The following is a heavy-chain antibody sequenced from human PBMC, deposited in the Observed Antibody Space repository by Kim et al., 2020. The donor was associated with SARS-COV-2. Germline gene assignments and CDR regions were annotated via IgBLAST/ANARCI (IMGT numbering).Heavy chain of an antibody. CDR1: GFSLRTYG. Sequence: GGSLRLSCAASGFSLRTYGMHWVRQAPGKGLEWVALIWAHGRTQYYADSVKGRFTISRDLSRNTLYLQMNALRVDDTAVYYCARDSDTTENHWYFDRWGRATLLSVSS. J-gene: IGHJ2*01. D-gene: IGHD1-26*01. CDR2: IWAHGRTQ. V-gene: IGHV3-33*01. CDR3: ARDSDTTENHWYFDR.